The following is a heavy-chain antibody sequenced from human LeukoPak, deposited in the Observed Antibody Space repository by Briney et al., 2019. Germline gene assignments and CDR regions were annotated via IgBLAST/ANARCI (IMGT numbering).Heavy chain of an antibody. Sequence: SVKVSCKASGGTFTFGTAGVTWVRQASEQRLEWLGGIIPLFDSPHYAPNFQGRLTITADRFSGVAYMDLSSLSSEDTAVYYCARAYIVNTNGDNVYYYMDVWGTGTTVTVSS. V-gene: IGHV1-69*06. CDR1: GGTFTFGTAG. CDR3: ARAYIVNTNGDNVYYYMDV. CDR2: IIPLFDSP. D-gene: IGHD5-24*01. J-gene: IGHJ6*03.